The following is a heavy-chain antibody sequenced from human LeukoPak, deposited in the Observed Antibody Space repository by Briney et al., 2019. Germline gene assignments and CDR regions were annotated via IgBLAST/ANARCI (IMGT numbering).Heavy chain of an antibody. CDR2: ISYDGSNK. CDR1: GFTFSSYA. D-gene: IGHD6-13*01. V-gene: IGHV3-30-3*01. Sequence: GGSLRLSCAASGFTFSSYAMHWVRQAPGKGLEWVAVISYDGSNKYYADSVKGRFTISRDNSKNTLYLQMNSLRAEDTAVYYCARARLRAAAATGWFDPWGQGTLVTVSS. J-gene: IGHJ5*02. CDR3: ARARLRAAAATGWFDP.